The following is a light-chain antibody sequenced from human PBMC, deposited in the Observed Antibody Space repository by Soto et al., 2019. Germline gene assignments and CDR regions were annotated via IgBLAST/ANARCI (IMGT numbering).Light chain of an antibody. Sequence: DIQMTQSPSTLSASVGDRVTITCRASQSINSWLAWYQQKPGKAPKLLIYDASNLESGVPSRFSGSRSGTEFTLTISSQQPDDFATYYCQQYYTYGTFGQGTKVEIK. CDR1: QSINSW. CDR3: QQYYTYGT. J-gene: IGKJ1*01. V-gene: IGKV1-5*01. CDR2: DAS.